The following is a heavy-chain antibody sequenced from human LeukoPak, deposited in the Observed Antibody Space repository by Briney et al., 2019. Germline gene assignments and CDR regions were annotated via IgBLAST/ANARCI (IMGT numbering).Heavy chain of an antibody. CDR3: ARGYYDFWSGYYGGIFNYFDY. CDR2: INHSGST. D-gene: IGHD3-3*01. V-gene: IGHV4-34*01. CDR1: GGSFSGYY. J-gene: IGHJ4*02. Sequence: PSETLSLTCAVYGGSFSGYYGSWIRQPPGKGLEGIGEINHSGSTNYNPSLKSRVTISVDTSKNQFSLKLSSVTAADTAVYYCARGYYDFWSGYYGGIFNYFDYWGQGTLVTVSS.